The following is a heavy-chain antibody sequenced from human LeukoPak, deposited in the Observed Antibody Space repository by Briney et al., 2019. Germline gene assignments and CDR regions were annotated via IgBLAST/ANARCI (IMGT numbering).Heavy chain of an antibody. CDR2: MNPNSGNT. V-gene: IGHV1-8*03. D-gene: IGHD3-3*01. Sequence: ASVKVSCKASGYTFTSYDINWVRQATGQGLEWMGWMNPNSGNTGYAQKFQGRVTITRNTSISTAYMELSGLRSEDTAVYYCARAHPRAITIFGVVTYYFDYWGQGTLVTVSS. CDR1: GYTFTSYD. J-gene: IGHJ4*02. CDR3: ARAHPRAITIFGVVTYYFDY.